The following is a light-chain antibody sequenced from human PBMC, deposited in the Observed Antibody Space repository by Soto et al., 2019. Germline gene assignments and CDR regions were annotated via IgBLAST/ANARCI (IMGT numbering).Light chain of an antibody. V-gene: IGKV1-39*01. CDR1: QSINSY. Sequence: DIQMTQSPPSLSASVGDRVTITCRASQSINSYLNWYQQKPGKAPDLLIYVASSLQSGVPSRFSGSGSGTDFTLTISSLQPEDSATYYCQQSYSVPYTFGQGTKVDIX. CDR3: QQSYSVPYT. J-gene: IGKJ2*01. CDR2: VAS.